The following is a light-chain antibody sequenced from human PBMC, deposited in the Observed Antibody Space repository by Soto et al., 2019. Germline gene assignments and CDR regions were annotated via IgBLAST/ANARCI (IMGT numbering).Light chain of an antibody. CDR2: GAS. J-gene: IGKJ1*01. CDR1: QSVSNN. CDR3: QHYNNWPT. Sequence: EIMMSQSPVTLSVSPGETATLSFRASQSVSNNLDWYQQKPGQAPSVLIYGASTRATNIPARFSGSGSGTDFTLTISSLQSEDFALYYCQHYNNWPTFGQGTKVDIK. V-gene: IGKV3-15*01.